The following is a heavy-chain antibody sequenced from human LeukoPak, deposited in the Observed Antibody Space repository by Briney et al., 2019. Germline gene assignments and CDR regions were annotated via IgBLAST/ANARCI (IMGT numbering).Heavy chain of an antibody. CDR3: ARTHYYDSSGYQGAGTYYYGMDV. Sequence: SVKVSCKASGGTFGSYGISWVRQAPGQGLEWMGRIIPIFGTANYAQNFQGRVTFTADKFTSTAYMEVSSLRSEDTAIYYCARTHYYDSSGYQGAGTYYYGMDVWGQGTTVTVSS. CDR1: GGTFGSYG. D-gene: IGHD3-22*01. V-gene: IGHV1-69*06. CDR2: IIPIFGTA. J-gene: IGHJ6*02.